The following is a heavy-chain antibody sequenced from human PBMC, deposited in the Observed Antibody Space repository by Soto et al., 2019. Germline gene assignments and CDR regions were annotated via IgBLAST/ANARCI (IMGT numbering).Heavy chain of an antibody. J-gene: IGHJ6*02. CDR2: INPNSGGT. CDR3: ARDRVPSRGIVATTEGHYYYYGMDV. V-gene: IGHV1-2*04. CDR1: GYTFTGYY. D-gene: IGHD5-12*01. Sequence: GVSVKVSCKASGYTFTGYYMHWVRQAPGQGLEWMGWINPNSGGTNYAQKFQGWVTMTRDTSISTAYMELSRLRSDDTAVYYCARDRVPSRGIVATTEGHYYYYGMDVWGQGTTVTVSS.